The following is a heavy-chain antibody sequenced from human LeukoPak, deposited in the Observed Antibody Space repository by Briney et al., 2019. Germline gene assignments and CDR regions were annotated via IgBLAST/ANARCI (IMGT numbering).Heavy chain of an antibody. CDR3: ARGLEYYDSSGSHFDY. CDR2: INPTGGST. V-gene: IGHV1-46*01. D-gene: IGHD3-22*01. CDR1: GYTFTSYY. J-gene: IGHJ4*02. Sequence: ASVKVSCKASGYTFTSYYMNWVRQAPGQGLEWMGVINPTGGSTSYAQKFQGRVTMTRDTSTSTVYMELSSLRSEGTAVYYCARGLEYYDSSGSHFDYWGQGTLVTVSS.